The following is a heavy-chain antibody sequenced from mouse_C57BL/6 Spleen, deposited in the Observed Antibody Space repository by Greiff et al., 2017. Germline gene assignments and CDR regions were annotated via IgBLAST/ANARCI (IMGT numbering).Heavy chain of an antibody. Sequence: QVQLQQPGAELVKPGASVKLSCKASGYTFTSYWMHWVKQRPGQGLEWIGMIHPNSGSTNYNETFKSKATLTVDKSSSTAYMQLSSLTSEVSAVYYCAREGPYYFDYWGQGTTLTVSS. CDR2: IHPNSGST. D-gene: IGHD3-3*01. CDR1: GYTFTSYW. J-gene: IGHJ2*01. CDR3: AREGPYYFDY. V-gene: IGHV1-64*01.